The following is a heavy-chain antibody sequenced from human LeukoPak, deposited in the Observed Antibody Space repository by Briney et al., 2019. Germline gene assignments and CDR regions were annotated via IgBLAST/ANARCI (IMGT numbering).Heavy chain of an antibody. V-gene: IGHV3-73*01. J-gene: IGHJ4*02. CDR1: GFTFSGSA. CDR3: SKGGIIDY. Sequence: GGSLRLSCAASGFTFSGSAMHWVRQASGKGLEWVGRIRSKANSYATAYAASVKGRFTISRDDSKNTAYLQMNSLRTEDTAVYYCSKGGIIDYWGQGTLVTVSS. D-gene: IGHD2-15*01. CDR2: IRSKANSYAT.